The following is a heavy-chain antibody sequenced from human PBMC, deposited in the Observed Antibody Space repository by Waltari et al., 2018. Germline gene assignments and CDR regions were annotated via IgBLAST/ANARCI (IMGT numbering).Heavy chain of an antibody. Sequence: EVQLFESGGGVAQPGESLRLSCAASGFIFYHSAMNWVRQAPGKGLEWVSGIDGSGDKRYYADSVKGRFTISRDKAKNTVFLLMSSLSAEDTAIYYCAKDLSASGLGFDYWGQGRLVTVSS. CDR2: IDGSGDKR. V-gene: IGHV3-23*01. D-gene: IGHD5-12*01. CDR3: AKDLSASGLGFDY. CDR1: GFIFYHSA. J-gene: IGHJ4*02.